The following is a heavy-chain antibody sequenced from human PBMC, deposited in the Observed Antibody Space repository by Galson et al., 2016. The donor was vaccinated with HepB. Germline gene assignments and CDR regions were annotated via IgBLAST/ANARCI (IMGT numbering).Heavy chain of an antibody. CDR2: IGGSDGYT. CDR1: GFTLAGNG. V-gene: IGHV3-23*01. CDR3: GGHGGHSA. D-gene: IGHD2-15*01. Sequence: SLRLSCAASGFTLAGNGMTWARQAPGKGLEWVSDIGGSDGYTYYADSVKGRFTIPRDNSKNIVYLQMNSLRAEDTAIYYCGGHGGHSAWGQGTLVTVPS. J-gene: IGHJ4*02.